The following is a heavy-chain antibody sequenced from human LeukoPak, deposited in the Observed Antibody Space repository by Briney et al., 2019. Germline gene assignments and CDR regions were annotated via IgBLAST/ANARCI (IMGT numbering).Heavy chain of an antibody. Sequence: GGSLRLSCAVSGFTFSSFWMSWVRQAPGKGLEWVAAIKEDVSEKNYVGSVKGRFTISRDNAKNSLFLQMNSLRPEDTAVYYCVRDRSRLIYWGQGTQVTVSS. J-gene: IGHJ4*02. V-gene: IGHV3-7*01. CDR3: VRDRSRLIY. CDR1: GFTFSSFW. CDR2: IKEDVSEK. D-gene: IGHD2-21*01.